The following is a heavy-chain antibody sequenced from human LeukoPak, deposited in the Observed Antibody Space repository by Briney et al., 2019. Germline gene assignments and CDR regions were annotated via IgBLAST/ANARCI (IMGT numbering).Heavy chain of an antibody. CDR2: IYTSGST. J-gene: IGHJ3*02. V-gene: IGHV4-4*07. CDR3: ARGKFTKRVVVIKDDAFDI. D-gene: IGHD3-22*01. Sequence: PSETLSPTCTVSGGSISSYYWSWIRQPAGKGLEWIGRIYTSGSTNYNPSLKSRVTISVDKSKNQFSLKLSSVTAADTAVYYCARGKFTKRVVVIKDDAFDIWGQGTMVTVSS. CDR1: GGSISSYY.